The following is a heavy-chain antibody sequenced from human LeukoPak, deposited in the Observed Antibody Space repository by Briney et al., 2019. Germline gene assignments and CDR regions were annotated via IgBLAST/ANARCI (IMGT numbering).Heavy chain of an antibody. Sequence: PGGSLRLSCAASGFTFSSYWMTWVRQAPGKGLEWVAVISYDGSNKYYADSVKGRFTISRDNSKNTLYLQMNSLRAEDTAVYYCAREEYCSGGSCSDLDYWGQGTLVTVSS. CDR1: GFTFSSYW. D-gene: IGHD2-15*01. V-gene: IGHV3-30-3*01. CDR2: ISYDGSNK. J-gene: IGHJ4*02. CDR3: AREEYCSGGSCSDLDY.